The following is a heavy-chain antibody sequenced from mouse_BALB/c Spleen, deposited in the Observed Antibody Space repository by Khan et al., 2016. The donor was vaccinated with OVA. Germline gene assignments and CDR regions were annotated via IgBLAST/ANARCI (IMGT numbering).Heavy chain of an antibody. CDR3: ARGGCVARFFY. J-gene: IGHJ3*01. CDR1: GYKFTTYN. Sequence: VQLKQSGAELMKPGVSVKISCKASGYKFTTYNMHWVIQSHGTSLEWIGDINPFCGGANYNQKFKGKATLTVDKSSNTAYMHLANLTSEDSAVYYCARGGCVARFFYWGQGTLVTVSA. CDR2: INPFCGGA. V-gene: IGHV1-18*01. D-gene: IGHD1-1*02.